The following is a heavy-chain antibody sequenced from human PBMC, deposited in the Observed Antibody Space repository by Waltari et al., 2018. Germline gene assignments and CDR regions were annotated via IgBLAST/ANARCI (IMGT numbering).Heavy chain of an antibody. CDR3: AKAGGIAAAEFQFDF. D-gene: IGHD6-13*01. CDR2: ISGPALTT. V-gene: IGHV3-23*01. CDR1: GFTFTSYD. J-gene: IGHJ4*02. Sequence: EVQLLESGGGLVQPGGSLRLSCAASGFTFTSYDLSWVRQAPGKGLDGVSSISGPALTTFYADSVKGRFSVSRDNSKNTLYLQINGLRADDTAVYYCAKAGGIAAAEFQFDFWGRGTLVTVSS.